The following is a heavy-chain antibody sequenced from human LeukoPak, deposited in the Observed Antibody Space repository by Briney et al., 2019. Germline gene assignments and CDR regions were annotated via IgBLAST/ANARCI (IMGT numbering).Heavy chain of an antibody. V-gene: IGHV4-38-2*02. J-gene: IGHJ4*02. CDR2: ICHSGST. D-gene: IGHD6-13*01. CDR3: ARGTLLGSSSSLLFDY. Sequence: SETLSLTCTVSGYSISSGYYWGWIRQPPGKGLEWIGSICHSGSTYYNPSLKSRVTISVDTSKNQFSLKLSSVTAADTAVYYCARGTLLGSSSSLLFDYWGQGTLVTVSS. CDR1: GYSISSGYY.